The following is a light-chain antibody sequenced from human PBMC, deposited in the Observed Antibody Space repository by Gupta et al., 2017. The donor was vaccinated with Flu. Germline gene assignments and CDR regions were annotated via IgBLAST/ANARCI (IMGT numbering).Light chain of an antibody. CDR1: QSVLYSSNNRNY. V-gene: IGKV4-1*01. J-gene: IGKJ4*01. Sequence: DIVMTQSPDSLTVSLGERATINCKSSQSVLYSSNNRNYLAWYQKKAGQPPKLLISWASTRESGVPDRFSGSGSETDFTLTISSLQAEDVAVYYCHQYYSLPFTFGGGTKVEIK. CDR3: HQYYSLPFT. CDR2: WAS.